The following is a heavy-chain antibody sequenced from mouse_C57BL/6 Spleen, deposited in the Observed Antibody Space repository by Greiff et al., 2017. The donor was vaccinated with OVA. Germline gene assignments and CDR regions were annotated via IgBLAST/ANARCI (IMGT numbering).Heavy chain of an antibody. CDR1: GYTFTSYG. V-gene: IGHV1-81*01. CDR3: ARKGAYYSNPGYFDV. J-gene: IGHJ1*03. CDR2: IYPRSGNT. Sequence: VKLQQSGAELARPGASVKLSCKASGYTFTSYGISWVKQRTGQGLEWIGEIYPRSGNTYYNEKFKGKATLTADKSSSTAYMELRSLTSEDSAVYFCARKGAYYSNPGYFDVWGTGTTVTVSS. D-gene: IGHD2-5*01.